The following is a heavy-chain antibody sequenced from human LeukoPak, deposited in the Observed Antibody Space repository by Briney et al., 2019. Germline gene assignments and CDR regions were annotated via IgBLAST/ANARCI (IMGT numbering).Heavy chain of an antibody. D-gene: IGHD1-20*01. CDR2: IKQDGSEK. CDR1: GFTFSSYW. Sequence: GGSLRLSCAASGFTFSSYWMSWVRQAPGKGLEWVANIKQDGSEKYYVDSVKGRFTISRDNAKNSLYLQMNSLRAEDTVVYYCAREFEYNWNDLGYWGQGTLVTVSS. V-gene: IGHV3-7*03. J-gene: IGHJ4*02. CDR3: AREFEYNWNDLGY.